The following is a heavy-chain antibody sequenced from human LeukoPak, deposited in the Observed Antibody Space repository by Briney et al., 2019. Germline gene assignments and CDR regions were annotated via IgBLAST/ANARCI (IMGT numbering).Heavy chain of an antibody. CDR3: ARDRYYDFWSGSHYFDY. Sequence: ASVKVSCKVSGYTLTELSMHWVRQAPGKGLEWMGGFDPEDGETIYAQKFQGRVTMTEDTSTDTAYMELSSLRSEDTAVYYCARDRYYDFWSGSHYFDYWGQGTLVTVSS. CDR2: FDPEDGET. CDR1: GYTLTELS. D-gene: IGHD3-3*01. V-gene: IGHV1-24*01. J-gene: IGHJ4*02.